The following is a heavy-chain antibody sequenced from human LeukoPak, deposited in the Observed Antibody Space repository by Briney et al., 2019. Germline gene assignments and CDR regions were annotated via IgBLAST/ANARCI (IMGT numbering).Heavy chain of an antibody. CDR3: ARDADSSNEWGPFDP. Sequence: SQTLSLTCAISGDSVSSSASWNWIRRSPSRGLEWLGRTYYRSKWSSDYATSVKSRITINADTSKNQFSLQLSSVIPEDTAVYYCARDADSSNEWGPFDPWGQGTLVTVSS. V-gene: IGHV6-1*01. J-gene: IGHJ5*02. CDR1: GDSVSSSAS. CDR2: TYYRSKWSS. D-gene: IGHD1-1*01.